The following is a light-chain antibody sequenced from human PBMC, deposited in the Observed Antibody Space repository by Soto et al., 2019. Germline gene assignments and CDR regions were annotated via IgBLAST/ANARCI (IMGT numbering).Light chain of an antibody. J-gene: IGKJ5*01. CDR1: QSLLHSDGKTY. V-gene: IGKV2-29*01. CDR3: QQSFRSPIT. Sequence: DILLTQTPLSLSVPPEQPASISCKPSQSLLHSDGKTYLYWYQQKPGKAPKLLIYVAFTLESGVPSRFSGSGSGTEFTLTIRSLQPEDFATYYCQQSFRSPITFGQGTRLEIK. CDR2: VAF.